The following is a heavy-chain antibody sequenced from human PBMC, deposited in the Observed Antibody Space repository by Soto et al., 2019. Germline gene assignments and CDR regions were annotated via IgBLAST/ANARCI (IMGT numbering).Heavy chain of an antibody. CDR3: AREAGGGRFLEWLPAVERAKGGDKYYFGY. Sequence: QVQLAESGGGVVQPGRSLRLSCAASGFTFSPYGMHWVRQAPGKGLEWVAGISYDGTNKYYEDSVEGRFTIARDNSKHTLFLQRSDLRAEDTAVYYCAREAGGGRFLEWLPAVERAKGGDKYYFGYWGQGTMVTVSS. J-gene: IGHJ4*02. D-gene: IGHD3-3*01. CDR1: GFTFSPYG. V-gene: IGHV3-33*01. CDR2: ISYDGTNK.